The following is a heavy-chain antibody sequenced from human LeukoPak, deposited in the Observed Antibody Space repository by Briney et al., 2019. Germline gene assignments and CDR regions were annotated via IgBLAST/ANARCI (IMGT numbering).Heavy chain of an antibody. Sequence: ASVKVSCKASGYTFTSYGISWVRQAPGQGLEWMGWISAYNGNTNYAQKLQGRVTMTTDTSTSTAYMELSRLRSDDTAVYYCARRSSGYCSGGSCYSDGNAFDIWGQGTMVTVSS. CDR1: GYTFTSYG. J-gene: IGHJ3*02. V-gene: IGHV1-18*01. D-gene: IGHD2-15*01. CDR2: ISAYNGNT. CDR3: ARRSSGYCSGGSCYSDGNAFDI.